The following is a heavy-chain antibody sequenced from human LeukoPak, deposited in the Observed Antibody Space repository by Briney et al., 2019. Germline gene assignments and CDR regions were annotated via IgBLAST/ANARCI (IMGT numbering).Heavy chain of an antibody. D-gene: IGHD1-26*01. V-gene: IGHV3-23*01. Sequence: PGGSLRLSCAASGFTFSSYSINWVRQAPGKGLEWVSTVNADGGNTYYADSVKGRFTISRDNSKSTLILQMNSLRVEDTALYYCTKRVKYGGTWDHFADWGQGTLVTVSS. CDR1: GFTFSSYS. CDR3: TKRVKYGGTWDHFAD. J-gene: IGHJ4*02. CDR2: VNADGGNT.